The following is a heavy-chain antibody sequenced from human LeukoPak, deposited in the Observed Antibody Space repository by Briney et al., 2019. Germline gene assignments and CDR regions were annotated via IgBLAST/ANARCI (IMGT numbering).Heavy chain of an antibody. CDR1: GFTFGDYG. Sequence: GGSLRLSCTASGFTFGDYGMSWVRQAPGKGLEWVGFIRSKAYGGTTEYAASVKGRFTISRDDSKSIAYLQMNSLKTEDTAVYYCAKMGDFDWLLTYFDYWGQGTLVTVSS. D-gene: IGHD3-9*01. CDR3: AKMGDFDWLLTYFDY. V-gene: IGHV3-49*04. CDR2: IRSKAYGGTT. J-gene: IGHJ4*02.